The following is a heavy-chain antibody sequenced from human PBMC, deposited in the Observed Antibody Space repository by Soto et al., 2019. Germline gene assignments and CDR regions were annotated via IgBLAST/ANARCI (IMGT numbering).Heavy chain of an antibody. CDR2: IYSGGST. J-gene: IGHJ4*02. Sequence: QVQLQESGPGLVKPSETLSLSCGVSGCSISQYYWSWIRQPAGKGLEWIGRIYSGGSTNYNPSLESRVTMSVDTSKNKFYLKLSSVPAADTAVYYCARGPGGFGDFSLDYWGQGTLVTVSS. D-gene: IGHD3-10*01. CDR3: ARGPGGFGDFSLDY. V-gene: IGHV4-4*07. CDR1: GCSISQYY.